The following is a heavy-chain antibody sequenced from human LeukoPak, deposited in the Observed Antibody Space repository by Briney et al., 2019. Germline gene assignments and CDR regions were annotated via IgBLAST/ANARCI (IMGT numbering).Heavy chain of an antibody. CDR2: IGVGGGYI. CDR1: GFTLSSYA. Sequence: TGGSLRLSCTTSGFTLSSYAMSWVSQAPGKGLEWVSAIGVGGGYIYYADSVKGRFTISRDNSKNALYLQMNSLGADDTAVYYCASHSGSYSNWFDPWGQGTLVTVSS. J-gene: IGHJ5*02. V-gene: IGHV3-23*01. CDR3: ASHSGSYSNWFDP. D-gene: IGHD1-26*01.